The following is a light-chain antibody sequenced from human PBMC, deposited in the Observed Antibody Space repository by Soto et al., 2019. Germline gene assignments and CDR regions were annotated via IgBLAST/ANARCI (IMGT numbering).Light chain of an antibody. J-gene: IGLJ1*01. Sequence: QSALTQPASVSGSPGQSITISCTGTSSDVGAYDFVSWYQQHPDKAPKLMIYEVRNRPSGVSNRFSGSKSVNTATLTISGLQAEDDADYYCSSYTTSSTRVFGTGTKVTVL. CDR3: SSYTTSSTRV. CDR2: EVR. CDR1: SSDVGAYDF. V-gene: IGLV2-14*03.